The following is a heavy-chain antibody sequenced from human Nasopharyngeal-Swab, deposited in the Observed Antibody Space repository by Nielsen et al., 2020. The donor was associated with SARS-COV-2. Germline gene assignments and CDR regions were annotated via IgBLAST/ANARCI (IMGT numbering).Heavy chain of an antibody. V-gene: IGHV4-39*02. CDR1: GGSLSSSNYY. Sequence: SETLSLTCTVSGGSLSSSNYYWGWIRPPPGQGLEWIGTVSYSGPTYYNPSLKSRVTMSVDTSKNHFSLRLTSVTAADTAVYYCGRLTKTTVTRRLYFDYWGQGTLVTVSS. CDR3: GRLTKTTVTRRLYFDY. CDR2: VSYSGPT. J-gene: IGHJ4*02. D-gene: IGHD4-11*01.